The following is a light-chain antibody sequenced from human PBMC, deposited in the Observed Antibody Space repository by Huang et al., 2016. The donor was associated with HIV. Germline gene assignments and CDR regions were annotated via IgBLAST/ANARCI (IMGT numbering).Light chain of an antibody. Sequence: DIQLTQSPSSLSASIGDRVTITRQASQDISNKLNWYLQKPGKAPKLLLYDASSLETGVPSRFSGSGSGTDFTFTITTLQPEDVATYYCQQYDNFPPTFGQGTKVEIK. CDR1: QDISNK. CDR2: DAS. CDR3: QQYDNFPPT. V-gene: IGKV1-33*01. J-gene: IGKJ1*01.